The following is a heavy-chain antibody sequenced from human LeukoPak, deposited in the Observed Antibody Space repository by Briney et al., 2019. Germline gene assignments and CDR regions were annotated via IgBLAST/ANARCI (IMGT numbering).Heavy chain of an antibody. CDR1: GFSFSRHS. D-gene: IGHD3-10*01. CDR2: VYGGGAT. J-gene: IGHJ4*02. V-gene: IGHV3-53*01. CDR3: ARNYDSGSYFTD. Sequence: PGGSLRLSCTGFGFSFSRHSMNWVRQAPGKGLEWVSVVYGGGATYYADSVKGRFTISRDNSKNSLYLQMNSLRAEDTAVYYCARNYDSGSYFTDWGQGALVTVSS.